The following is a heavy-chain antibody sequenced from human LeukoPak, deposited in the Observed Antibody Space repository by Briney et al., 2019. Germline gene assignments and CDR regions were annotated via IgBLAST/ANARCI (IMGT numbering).Heavy chain of an antibody. CDR1: GGSISSGTYY. J-gene: IGHJ5*02. CDR3: ASGAYCIGGSGKGNWIDA. D-gene: IGHD2-15*01. CDR2: IYYSNSA. V-gene: IGHV4-39*01. Sequence: SETLSLTCTVSGGSISSGTYYWDWIRQRPGKGLECIATIYYSNSASYNPSLKTRVTISVDTSKNKFFLRLRSVTAAYTGVYDCASGAYCIGGSGKGNWIDAWGQGTLVTVSS.